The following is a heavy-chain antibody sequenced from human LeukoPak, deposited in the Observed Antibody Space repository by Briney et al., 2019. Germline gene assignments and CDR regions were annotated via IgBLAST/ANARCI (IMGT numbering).Heavy chain of an antibody. J-gene: IGHJ5*02. D-gene: IGHD2-2*01. CDR2: INHSGST. Sequence: SETLSLTCAVYGGSFSGYYWSWIRQPPGKGLEWIGEINHSGSTNYNLSLKSRVTISVDTSKNQFSLKLSSVTAADTAVYYCARGPLQYCSSTSCSRGWFDPWGQGTLVTVSS. V-gene: IGHV4-34*01. CDR3: ARGPLQYCSSTSCSRGWFDP. CDR1: GGSFSGYY.